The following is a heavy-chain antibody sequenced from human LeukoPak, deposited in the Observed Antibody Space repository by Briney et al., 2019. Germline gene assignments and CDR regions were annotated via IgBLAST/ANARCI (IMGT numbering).Heavy chain of an antibody. J-gene: IGHJ5*02. CDR2: IIPIFGTA. V-gene: IGHV1-69*01. CDR3: ARDTIFGVVRRFGWFDP. CDR1: GGTFSSYA. D-gene: IGHD3-3*01. Sequence: SVKVSCKASGGTFSSYAISWVRQAPGQGLEWMGGIIPIFGTANYAQKFQGRVTITADEYTSTAYMELSSLRSEDTAVYYCARDTIFGVVRRFGWFDPWGQGTLVTVSS.